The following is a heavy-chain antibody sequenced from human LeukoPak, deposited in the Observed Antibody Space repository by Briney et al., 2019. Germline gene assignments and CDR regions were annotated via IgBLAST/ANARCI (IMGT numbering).Heavy chain of an antibody. J-gene: IGHJ4*02. CDR2: IKSKTDGGTT. CDR3: TTALSLYYDSSGYYHKPYFDY. Sequence: GGSLRLSCAASGFTFSNAWMSWVRQAPGKGLEWVGRIKSKTDGGTTDYAAPVKGRFTISRDDSKNTLYLQMNSLKTEDTAVYYCTTALSLYYDSSGYYHKPYFDYWGQGTLVTVSS. CDR1: GFTFSNAW. D-gene: IGHD3-22*01. V-gene: IGHV3-15*01.